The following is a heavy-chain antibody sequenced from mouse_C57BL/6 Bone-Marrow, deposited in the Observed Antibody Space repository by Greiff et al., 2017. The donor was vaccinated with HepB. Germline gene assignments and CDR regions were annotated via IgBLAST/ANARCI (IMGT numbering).Heavy chain of an antibody. CDR3: TPLLLPPFAY. Sequence: VQLKESGAELVRPGASVKLSCTASGFNIKDYYMHWVKQRPEQGLEWIGRIDPEDGDTEYAPKFQGKATMTADTSSNPAYLQLSSLTSEDTAVYYCTPLLLPPFAYWGQGTLVTVSA. J-gene: IGHJ3*01. CDR2: IDPEDGDT. V-gene: IGHV14-1*01. CDR1: GFNIKDYY. D-gene: IGHD1-1*01.